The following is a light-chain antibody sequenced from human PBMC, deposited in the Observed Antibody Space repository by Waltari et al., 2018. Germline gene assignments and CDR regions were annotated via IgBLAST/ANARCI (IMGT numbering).Light chain of an antibody. CDR3: SSYAGRTTV. CDR2: EGT. CDR1: SSDVGTHNL. J-gene: IGLJ1*01. Sequence: QSALTQPASVSVSPGQSITISCTGSSSDVGTHNLVSWYQHHPDQVPKLILYEGTKRPSGISDRFAGSKSGNTASLTISGLQAEDEADYYCSSYAGRTTVFGTGTKVCVL. V-gene: IGLV2-23*03.